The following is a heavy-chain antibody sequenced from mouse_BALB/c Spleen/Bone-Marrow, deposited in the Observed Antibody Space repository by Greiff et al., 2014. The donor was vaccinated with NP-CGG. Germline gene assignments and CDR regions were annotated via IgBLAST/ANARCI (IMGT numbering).Heavy chain of an antibody. CDR3: ARGGISIDY. V-gene: IGHV1-80*01. CDR2: IYPGDDDT. Sequence: LQESGAELVRPGSSVKISCKASGYAFSLYWVNWVKQRPGQGLEWIGQIYPGDDDTDYNGKFKGKATLTADRSSSTAYMQLGSLTSEDSAVYFCARGGISIDYWGHGTTLTVSS. CDR1: GYAFSLYW. J-gene: IGHJ2*01.